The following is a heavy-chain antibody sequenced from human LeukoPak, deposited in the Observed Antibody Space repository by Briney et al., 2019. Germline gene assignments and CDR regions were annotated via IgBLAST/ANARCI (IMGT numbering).Heavy chain of an antibody. D-gene: IGHD3-9*01. V-gene: IGHV3-66*01. J-gene: IGHJ3*02. CDR3: ARELDFDNAFDI. Sequence: GGSLRLSCAASGFSVSSSFMNWVRQAPGKGLEWVSVIYVGDKAYYADSVKDRFTVSRDNDKNTVYLQMTNVRGEDTAVYYCARELDFDNAFDIWGQGTIVTVSS. CDR1: GFSVSSSF. CDR2: IYVGDKA.